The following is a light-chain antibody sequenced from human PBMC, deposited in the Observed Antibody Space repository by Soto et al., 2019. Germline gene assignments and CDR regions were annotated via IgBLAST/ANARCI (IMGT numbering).Light chain of an antibody. CDR3: CSYAGNYILV. V-gene: IGLV2-11*01. Sequence: QSVLTQPRSVSGSPGQSLTISCTGTSSDFGIYNYVSWYQQHPGKAPKLVIYDVTKRPSGVPDRFSGSKSGNTASLTISGLEAGDEAYYFCCSYAGNYILVFGGGTKLTVL. J-gene: IGLJ2*01. CDR1: SSDFGIYNY. CDR2: DVT.